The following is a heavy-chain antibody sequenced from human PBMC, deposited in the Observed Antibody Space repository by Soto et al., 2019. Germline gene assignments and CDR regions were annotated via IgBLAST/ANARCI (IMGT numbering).Heavy chain of an antibody. V-gene: IGHV3-33*01. CDR2: IWNGRNSE. D-gene: IGHD1-7*01. Sequence: QVQLVESGGGVVQPGRSVRLSCAASGFTFSTFGMHWVRQSPGKGLEWVAVIWNGRNSEDYADSVKGRFTISRDNSRNALYLQMKSLRAEDTAMYYCVTERRNYEFDYWGQGILVTVSS. CDR1: GFTFSTFG. CDR3: VTERRNYEFDY. J-gene: IGHJ4*02.